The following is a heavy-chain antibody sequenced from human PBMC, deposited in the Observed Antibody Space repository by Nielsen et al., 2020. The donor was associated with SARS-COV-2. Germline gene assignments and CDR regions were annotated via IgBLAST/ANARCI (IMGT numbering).Heavy chain of an antibody. J-gene: IGHJ5*02. CDR3: AKDNPYNWFDP. CDR2: ISWNSSSI. CDR1: GFTFDDYA. V-gene: IGHV3-9*01. Sequence: SLKISCAASGFTFDDYAMHWVRQAPGKGLEWVSGISWNSSSIGYADSVKGRFTISRDNAKNSLYLQMNSLRAEDTALYYCAKDNPYNWFDPWGQGTLVTVSS.